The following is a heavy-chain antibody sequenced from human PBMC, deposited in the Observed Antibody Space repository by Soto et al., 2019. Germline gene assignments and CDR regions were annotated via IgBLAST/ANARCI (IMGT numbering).Heavy chain of an antibody. J-gene: IGHJ4*02. Sequence: ASVKVSCKASGFTFTSSAVQWVRQARGQRLEWIGWIVVGSGNTNYAQKFQERVTTTRDMSTSTAYMELSSLRSEDTAVYYCAALTGGYYGSGNDYWGQGTLVTVSS. CDR2: IVVGSGNT. CDR1: GFTFTSSA. CDR3: AALTGGYYGSGNDY. V-gene: IGHV1-58*01. D-gene: IGHD3-10*01.